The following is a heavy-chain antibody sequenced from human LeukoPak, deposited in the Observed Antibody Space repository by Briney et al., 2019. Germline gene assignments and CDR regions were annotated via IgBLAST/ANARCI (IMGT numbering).Heavy chain of an antibody. CDR1: GFTFSTYA. CDR3: ATRRAVAYYFDY. V-gene: IGHV3-23*01. J-gene: IGHJ4*02. CDR2: ISGSGGNT. Sequence: PGGSLRLSCAASGFTFSTYAMSWVRQAPGKGLEWVSAISGSGGNTYYADSVKGQFTISRDNSKNTLYLQMNSLRAEDTAVYYCATRRAVAYYFDYWGQGTLVTVSS.